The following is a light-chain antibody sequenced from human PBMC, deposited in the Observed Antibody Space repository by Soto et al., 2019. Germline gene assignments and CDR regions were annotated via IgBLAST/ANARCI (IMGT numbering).Light chain of an antibody. J-gene: IGLJ2*01. CDR2: GNN. Sequence: QSVLTQPPSVSGAPGQRVTISCTGSRSNLVAGYDVHWYQQLPGTAPKLLIYGNNNRPSGVPDRFSGSKSDTSSSLAITGLQAEDEADYYCQSFDSDPTGSRVVFGGGTKVTVL. CDR3: QSFDSDPTGSRVV. V-gene: IGLV1-40*01. CDR1: RSNLVAGYD.